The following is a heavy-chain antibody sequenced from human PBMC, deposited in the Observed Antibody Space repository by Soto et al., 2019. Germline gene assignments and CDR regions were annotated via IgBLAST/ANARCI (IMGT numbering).Heavy chain of an antibody. CDR1: GFTFSSYG. D-gene: IGHD2-2*01. CDR3: AKEMPGRR. V-gene: IGHV3-30*18. Sequence: QVQLVESGGGVVQPGRSLRLSCAASGFTFSSYGMHWVRQAPGKGLEWVAVISYDGSNKYYADSVKGRFTISRDNSKNTLYLQMNSLRAEDTAVYYCAKEMPGRRWGQGTLVTVSS. CDR2: ISYDGSNK. J-gene: IGHJ4*02.